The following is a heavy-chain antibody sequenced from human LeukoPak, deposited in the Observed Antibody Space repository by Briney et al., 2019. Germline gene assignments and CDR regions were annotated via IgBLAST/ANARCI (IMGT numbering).Heavy chain of an antibody. CDR1: GFALSSQW. Sequence: QAGGSLRLSCAASGFALSSQWMTWVRQVPGRGPEWVANVNRDGSETYYLDSVKGRFTISKDNAKNSLYLQMNSLRAEDTALYHCARNNGMDVWGQGTTIIVSS. V-gene: IGHV3-7*03. CDR2: VNRDGSET. CDR3: ARNNGMDV. J-gene: IGHJ6*02.